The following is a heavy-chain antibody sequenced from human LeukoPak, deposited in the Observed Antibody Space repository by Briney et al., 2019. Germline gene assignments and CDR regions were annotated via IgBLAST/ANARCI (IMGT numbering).Heavy chain of an antibody. CDR1: GFTFSSYA. CDR2: ISPSGGDT. Sequence: GGSLRLSCAASGFTFSSYAMTWVRQAPGEGLEWVSAISPSGGDTYYADSVQGRFSISRDDSKNSLYVQMNSLRAEDTAVYYCARGRKTGNYPPSDYWGQGTLVTVSS. V-gene: IGHV3-23*01. CDR3: ARGRKTGNYPPSDY. D-gene: IGHD7-27*01. J-gene: IGHJ4*02.